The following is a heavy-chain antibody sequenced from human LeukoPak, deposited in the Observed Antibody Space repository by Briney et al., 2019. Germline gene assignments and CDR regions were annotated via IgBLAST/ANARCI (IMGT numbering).Heavy chain of an antibody. D-gene: IGHD2-2*01. CDR3: ARDKDIVVVPAATMSRLNYYYMDV. CDR1: GGTFSSYA. Sequence: GASVKVSCKASGGTFSSYAISWVRQAPGQGLEWMGRIIPIFGTANYAQKFQGRVTITTDESTSTAYMELSSLRSEDTAVYYCARDKDIVVVPAATMSRLNYYYMDVWGKGTTVTVSS. V-gene: IGHV1-69*05. J-gene: IGHJ6*03. CDR2: IIPIFGTA.